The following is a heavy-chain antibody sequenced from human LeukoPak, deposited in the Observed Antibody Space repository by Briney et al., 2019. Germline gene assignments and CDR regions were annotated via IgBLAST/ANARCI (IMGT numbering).Heavy chain of an antibody. CDR2: INPNSGGT. J-gene: IGHJ5*02. Sequence: ASVKVSCKASGYTFPAYYMHWVRQAPGQGLEWMGRINPNSGGTNYAQKFRGRVTITRDTSASTAYMELSSLRSEDTAVYYCARGAPIRVAVAATFDPWGQGTLVTVPS. V-gene: IGHV1-2*06. CDR1: GYTFPAYY. CDR3: ARGAPIRVAVAATFDP. D-gene: IGHD6-19*01.